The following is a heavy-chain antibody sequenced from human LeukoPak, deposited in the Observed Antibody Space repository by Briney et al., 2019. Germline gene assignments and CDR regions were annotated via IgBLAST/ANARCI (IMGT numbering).Heavy chain of an antibody. V-gene: IGHV4-4*02. CDR3: ARGGLGDLNWFDP. D-gene: IGHD2-21*02. CDR1: GGSISSSYW. Sequence: SETLSLTCGVSGGSISSSYWWSWVRQPPGKGLEWIGEIYHSGSTNYNPSLKSRVTISVDTSKNQFSLKLSSVTAADTAVYYCARGGLGDLNWFDPWGQGTLVTVSS. CDR2: IYHSGST. J-gene: IGHJ5*02.